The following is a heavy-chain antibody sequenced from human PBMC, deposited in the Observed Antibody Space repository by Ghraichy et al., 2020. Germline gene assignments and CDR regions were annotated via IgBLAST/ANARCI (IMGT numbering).Heavy chain of an antibody. CDR1: GFTFSTDW. CDR2: ISGDVTYS. Sequence: GGSLRLSCEASGFTFSTDWMAWVSKAPGKGLVWVSRISGDVTYSDYADSVKGRFTISRDNAKNTLFLQMHSLRAEDTAVYYCARDTSEAGQTFDHWGQGTLVTVSS. J-gene: IGHJ4*02. D-gene: IGHD6-13*01. CDR3: ARDTSEAGQTFDH. V-gene: IGHV3-74*01.